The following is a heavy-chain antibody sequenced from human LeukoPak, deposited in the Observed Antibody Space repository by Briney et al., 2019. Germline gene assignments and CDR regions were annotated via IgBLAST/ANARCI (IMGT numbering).Heavy chain of an antibody. D-gene: IGHD3-3*01. CDR1: GITFSRYW. Sequence: GGSLILSCAASGITFSRYWMSWVRQAPGKGLEWVATINQDGSEKYYVDSVKGRFTISRDNAKNSLYLEMNSLRAEDTAIYYCARDRSGSYWGQGTLVTVSS. V-gene: IGHV3-7*05. CDR3: ARDRSGSY. J-gene: IGHJ4*02. CDR2: INQDGSEK.